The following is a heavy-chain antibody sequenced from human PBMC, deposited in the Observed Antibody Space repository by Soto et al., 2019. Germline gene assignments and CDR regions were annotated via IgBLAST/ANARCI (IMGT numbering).Heavy chain of an antibody. V-gene: IGHV3-21*01. J-gene: IGHJ6*03. D-gene: IGHD3-3*02. Sequence: EVQLVESGGGLVKPGGSLRLSCAASGFNFTTYNMNWVRQAPGKGLEWVSSISSSSKHKFDADSVKGRFTISRDNAKNALYLQMNSLTAEDTALYYCARASQIALPTVLYYYHMDVWGKGTTVTVSS. CDR3: ARASQIALPTVLYYYHMDV. CDR1: GFNFTTYN. CDR2: ISSSSKHK.